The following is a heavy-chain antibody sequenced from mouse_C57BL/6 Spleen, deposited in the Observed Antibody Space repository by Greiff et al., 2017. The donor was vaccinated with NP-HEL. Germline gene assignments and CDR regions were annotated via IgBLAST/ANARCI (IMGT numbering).Heavy chain of an antibody. V-gene: IGHV1-39*01. CDR1: GYSLTDYN. CDR2: INPNYGTT. Sequence: VQLQQSGPELVKPGASVKISCKASGYSLTDYNMNWVKQSNGKSLEWIGVINPNYGTTSYNQKFKGKATLTVDQSSSTAYMQLNSLTAEDSAVYYCAREDTTVVATGYYAMDYWGQGTSVTVSS. D-gene: IGHD1-1*01. CDR3: AREDTTVVATGYYAMDY. J-gene: IGHJ4*01.